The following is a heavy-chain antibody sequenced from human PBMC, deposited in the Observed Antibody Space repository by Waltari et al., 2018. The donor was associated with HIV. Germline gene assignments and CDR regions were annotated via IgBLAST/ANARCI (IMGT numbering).Heavy chain of an antibody. V-gene: IGHV3-33*01. CDR2: IWYDGSNK. J-gene: IGHJ2*01. CDR1: GFTFSSYG. CDR3: ARDRRIWYFDL. Sequence: QVQLVESGGGVVQPGRSLRLSCAASGFTFSSYGMHWVRQAPGKGLEWVAVIWYDGSNKYYADSVKGRFTISRDNSKNTLYLQMNSLRAEDTAVYYCARDRRIWYFDLWGRGTLVTVSS.